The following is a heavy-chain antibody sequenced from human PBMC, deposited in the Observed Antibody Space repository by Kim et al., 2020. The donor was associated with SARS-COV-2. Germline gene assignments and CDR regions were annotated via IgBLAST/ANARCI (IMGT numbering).Heavy chain of an antibody. D-gene: IGHD2-2*01. CDR2: MHSGGST. V-gene: IGHV3-66*01. J-gene: IGHJ4*02. CDR3: ARECRSVSCPQGLY. CDR1: GFTVRSHY. Sequence: GGSLRLSCEASGFTVRSHYMSWVRQAAGKGLEWVSVMHSGGSTYYADSVKGRFTISRDNSKNTLYLQMNSLRVEDTATYYCARECRSVSCPQGLYWGQGTLVTVSS.